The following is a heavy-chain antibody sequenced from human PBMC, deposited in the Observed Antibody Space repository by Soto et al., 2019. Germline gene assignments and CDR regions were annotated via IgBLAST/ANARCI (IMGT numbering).Heavy chain of an antibody. CDR1: GYTFTSYG. J-gene: IGHJ6*02. CDR2: ISAYNGNT. V-gene: IGHV1-18*01. D-gene: IGHD3-22*01. CDR3: AVDSLCLFFYYSSCYHPLSMDV. Sequence: GASVKVSCKASGYTFTSYGISWVRQAPGEGLEWMGWISAYNGNTNYAQKLQGRVTMTTDTSTSTAYMELRSLRSDDTAVYYGAVDSLCLFFYYSSCYHPLSMDVWGQGSTVTFSS.